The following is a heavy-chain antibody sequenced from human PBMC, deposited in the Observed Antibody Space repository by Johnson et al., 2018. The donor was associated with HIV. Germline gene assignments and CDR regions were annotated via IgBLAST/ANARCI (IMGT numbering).Heavy chain of an antibody. CDR3: TGGRDLRAFDI. CDR2: IRSKAYGETT. J-gene: IGHJ3*02. CDR1: GFIFGDYA. D-gene: IGHD2-21*02. Sequence: VQLVESGGGVVQPGRSLRLSCAASGFIFGDYAMTWFRQAPTKGLEWVSFIRSKAYGETTEYAASVKGRFTISRDDSKSIAFLQMDSLKTEDTAMYYCTGGRDLRAFDIWGQGTMVTVSS. V-gene: IGHV3-49*03.